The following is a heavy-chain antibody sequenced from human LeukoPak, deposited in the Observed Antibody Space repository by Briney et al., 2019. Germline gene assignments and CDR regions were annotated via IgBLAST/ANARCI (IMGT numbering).Heavy chain of an antibody. D-gene: IGHD1-1*01. Sequence: PSETLSLTCTVSGGSISSSSYYWGWIRQPPGKGLEWIGSIYYSGSTYYNPSLKSRVTISVDTSKNQFSLKLSSVTAADTAVYYCARGSKLQPFDYWGQGTLVTVSS. CDR3: ARGSKLQPFDY. CDR1: GGSISSSSYY. CDR2: IYYSGST. J-gene: IGHJ4*02. V-gene: IGHV4-39*07.